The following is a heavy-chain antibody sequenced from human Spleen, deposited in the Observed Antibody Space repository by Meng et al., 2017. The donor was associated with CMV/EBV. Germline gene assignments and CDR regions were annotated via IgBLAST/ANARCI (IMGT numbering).Heavy chain of an antibody. V-gene: IGHV3-30*01. Sequence: SPYVMQWVRQAPGKGLGWVAVISFDASNKRYADSVKGRFAISRDNSKDTLYLEMNSLRTEDTAVYYCARDAVVGPTSHSGIGYFDQWGQGTLVTVSS. CDR1: SPYV. CDR3: ARDAVVGPTSHSGIGYFDQ. D-gene: IGHD1-26*01. CDR2: ISFDASNK. J-gene: IGHJ4*02.